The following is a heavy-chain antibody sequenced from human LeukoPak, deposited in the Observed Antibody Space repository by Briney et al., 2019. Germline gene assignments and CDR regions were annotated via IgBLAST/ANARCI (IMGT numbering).Heavy chain of an antibody. CDR1: GGSFSGYY. J-gene: IGHJ4*02. CDR2: INHSGST. V-gene: IGHV4-34*01. Sequence: PSETLSLTCAVYGGSFSGYYWSWIRQPPGKGLEWIGEINHSGSTNYNPSLKSRVTISVDTSKNQFSLKLSSVTAADTAVYYCARAPSYFFWSGYHPLDYWGQGTLVTVSS. CDR3: ARAPSYFFWSGYHPLDY. D-gene: IGHD3-3*01.